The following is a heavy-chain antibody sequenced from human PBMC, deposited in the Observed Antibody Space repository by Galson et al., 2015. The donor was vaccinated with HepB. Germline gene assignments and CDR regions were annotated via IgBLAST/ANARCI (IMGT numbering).Heavy chain of an antibody. CDR1: GFTFSSYS. CDR2: ISSSSSYI. CDR3: ARDRTGILTGDKFDY. J-gene: IGHJ4*02. V-gene: IGHV3-21*01. D-gene: IGHD7-27*01. Sequence: SLRLSCAASGFTFSSYSMNWVRQAPGKGLEWVSSISSSSSYIYYADSVKGRFTISIDNAKNSLYLQMNSLRAEDTAVYYCARDRTGILTGDKFDYWGQGTLVTVSS.